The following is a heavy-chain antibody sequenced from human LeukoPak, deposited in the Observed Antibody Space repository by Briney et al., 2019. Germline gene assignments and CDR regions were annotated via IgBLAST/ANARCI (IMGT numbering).Heavy chain of an antibody. CDR3: AKDLSVVGATTGFDY. CDR1: GFTFSSYG. D-gene: IGHD1-26*01. V-gene: IGHV3-30*02. J-gene: IGHJ4*02. CDR2: IRYDGSNK. Sequence: GGSLRLSCAASGFTFSSYGMHWVRQAPGKGLEWVAFIRYDGSNKYYADSVKGRFTISRDNSKNTLYLQMNSLRAEDTAVYYCAKDLSVVGATTGFDYWGQGTLVTVSS.